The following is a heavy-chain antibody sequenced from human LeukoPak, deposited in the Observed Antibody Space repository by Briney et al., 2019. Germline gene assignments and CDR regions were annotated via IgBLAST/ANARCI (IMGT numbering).Heavy chain of an antibody. D-gene: IGHD2-8*02. J-gene: IGHJ4*02. CDR2: IYPRDGST. Sequence: ASVKVSCKASGYTFTNNYLHWVRQAPGQGLEWMGMIYPRDGSTSYAQNFQGRVTFISNTSATTAFMELSSLRSEDAAVYYSARDSGTGNNAYWGQGTLLTVSS. V-gene: IGHV1-46*01. CDR1: GYTFTNNY. CDR3: ARDSGTGNNAY.